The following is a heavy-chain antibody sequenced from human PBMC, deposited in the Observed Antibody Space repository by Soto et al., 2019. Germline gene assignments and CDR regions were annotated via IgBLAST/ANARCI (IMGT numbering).Heavy chain of an antibody. J-gene: IGHJ4*02. CDR2: IYPTDSDT. CDR1: GYSFTTYW. Sequence: GESLKISCKGSGYSFTTYWIGWVRQMPGKGLEWMGIIYPTDSDTRYSPSFQGQVTISADKSISTAYLQWSSPKASDTAMYYCARTVREQRLADYWGRGTLVTVSS. CDR3: ARTVREQRLADY. V-gene: IGHV5-51*01. D-gene: IGHD6-25*01.